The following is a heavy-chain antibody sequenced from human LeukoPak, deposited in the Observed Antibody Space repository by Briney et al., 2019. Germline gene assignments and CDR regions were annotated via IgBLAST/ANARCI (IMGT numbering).Heavy chain of an antibody. CDR1: GGSISSSNW. CDR2: IYHSGST. Sequence: PSGTLSLTCAVSGGSISSSNWWSWVRQPPGKGLEWIGEIYHSGSTNYNPSLKSRVTISVDTSKNQFSLKLSSVTAADTAVYYCARTEESGYSYRYFGYYYYMDVWGKGTTVTVSS. D-gene: IGHD5-18*01. J-gene: IGHJ6*03. CDR3: ARTEESGYSYRYFGYYYYMDV. V-gene: IGHV4-4*02.